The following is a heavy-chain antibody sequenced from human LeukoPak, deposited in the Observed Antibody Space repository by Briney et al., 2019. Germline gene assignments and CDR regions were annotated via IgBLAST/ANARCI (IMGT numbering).Heavy chain of an antibody. Sequence: KPGGSLRLSCAASGFAFNTYTLNWVRQAPGKGLEWVACISSSGSYTYYANSVKGRFTVSRDNAKNSLYLQMNSLRAEDTAVYYCASDRDSAELGDWGQGTLVTVSS. D-gene: IGHD3-16*01. CDR2: ISSSGSYT. V-gene: IGHV3-21*01. CDR3: ASDRDSAELGD. J-gene: IGHJ4*02. CDR1: GFAFNTYT.